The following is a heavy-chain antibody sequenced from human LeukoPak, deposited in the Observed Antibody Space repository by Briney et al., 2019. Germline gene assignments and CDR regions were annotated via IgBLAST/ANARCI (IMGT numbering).Heavy chain of an antibody. J-gene: IGHJ4*02. CDR2: ISYDGSNK. CDR3: ARAPDRHYDSSGYVDY. CDR1: GFTFSSYA. D-gene: IGHD3-22*01. Sequence: GGALRLSCAASGFTFSSYAMHWVRQAPGKGLEWVAVISYDGSNKYYADSVKGRFTISRDNSKNTLYLQMNSLRAEDTAVYYCARAPDRHYDSSGYVDYWGQGNLVTVSS. V-gene: IGHV3-30*04.